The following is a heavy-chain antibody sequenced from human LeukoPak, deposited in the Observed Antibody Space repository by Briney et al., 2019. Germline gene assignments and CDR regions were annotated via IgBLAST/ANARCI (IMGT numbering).Heavy chain of an antibody. V-gene: IGHV2-70*11. J-gene: IGHJ4*02. D-gene: IGHD3-22*01. Sequence: TLSLTCTVSGGSISSYYWSWIRQPPGKALEWLARIDWDDDKYYSTSLKTRLTISKDTSKNQVVLTMTNMDPVDTATYYCARIRYYYDSSGYLVYYFDYWGQGTLVTVSS. CDR3: ARIRYYYDSSGYLVYYFDY. CDR1: GGSISSYYW. CDR2: IDWDDDK.